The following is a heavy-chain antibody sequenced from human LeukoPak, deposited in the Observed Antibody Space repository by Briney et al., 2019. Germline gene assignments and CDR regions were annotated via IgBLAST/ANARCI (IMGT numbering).Heavy chain of an antibody. D-gene: IGHD6-6*01. J-gene: IGHJ4*02. CDR3: TTWSSQFDS. CDR1: GFTFSDTW. V-gene: IGHV3-15*01. Sequence: PGGSLRLSCAASGFTFSDTWMTWVRQAPGKGLECVGFIQSKTDGGTTDSATPVKGRFTVSRDDSKNTLYLQMNSLKTEDTAVYYCTTWSSQFDSWGQGTLVTVSS. CDR2: IQSKTDGGTT.